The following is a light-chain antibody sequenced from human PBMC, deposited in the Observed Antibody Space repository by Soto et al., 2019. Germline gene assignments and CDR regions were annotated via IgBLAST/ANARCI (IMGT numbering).Light chain of an antibody. Sequence: EIVLTQSPGTLSLSPGERATLSCSASQSVSSIFLAWYQHKPGQAPRHLIYGASTTATGIPDKFSGSGSGTDFILTISRLEPEDFAVYYCQQYCSSPRTFGHGTRVEIK. J-gene: IGKJ1*01. CDR2: GAS. CDR1: QSVSSIF. CDR3: QQYCSSPRT. V-gene: IGKV3-20*01.